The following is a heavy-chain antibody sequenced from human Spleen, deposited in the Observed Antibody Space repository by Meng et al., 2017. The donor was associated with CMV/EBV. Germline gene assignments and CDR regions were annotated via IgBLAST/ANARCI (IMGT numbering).Heavy chain of an antibody. V-gene: IGHV1-69*02. Sequence: SVKVSCKASGGTFSSYTISWVRQAPGQGLEWMGRIIPILGIANYAQKFQGRVKITADKSTSTAYMELSSLRSEDTAVYYCASWNKDSFGDPYYYYGMDVWGQGTTVTVSS. J-gene: IGHJ6*02. CDR1: GGTFSSYT. CDR3: ASWNKDSFGDPYYYYGMDV. D-gene: IGHD3-10*01. CDR2: IIPILGIA.